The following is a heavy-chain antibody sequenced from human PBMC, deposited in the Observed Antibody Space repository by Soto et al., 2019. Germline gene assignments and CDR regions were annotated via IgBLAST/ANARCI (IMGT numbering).Heavy chain of an antibody. V-gene: IGHV3-66*01. CDR3: AKYPESEIQWFYYSES. D-gene: IGHD3-22*01. Sequence: GGSLRLSCAASGVTVSSNYMSWVRQAPGKGLEWVSVIYSGGSTYYADSVKGRFTISRDNSKNTLYLQMNSQRAEDTAVYYCAKYPESEIQWFYYSESWGQGTLGTVSS. J-gene: IGHJ4*02. CDR2: IYSGGST. CDR1: GVTVSSNY.